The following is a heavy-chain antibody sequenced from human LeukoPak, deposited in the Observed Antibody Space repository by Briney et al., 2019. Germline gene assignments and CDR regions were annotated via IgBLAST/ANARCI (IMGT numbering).Heavy chain of an antibody. Sequence: SETLSLTCAVYGGSFSGYYWSWIRQPPGKGLEWIGEINHSGSTNYNPSLKSRVTISVDTSKNQFSLKLSSVTAADTAVYYCARGGDILTGSQIGNWFDPWGQGTLVTVSS. CDR3: ARGGDILTGSQIGNWFDP. D-gene: IGHD3-9*01. V-gene: IGHV4-34*01. CDR2: INHSGST. CDR1: GGSFSGYY. J-gene: IGHJ5*02.